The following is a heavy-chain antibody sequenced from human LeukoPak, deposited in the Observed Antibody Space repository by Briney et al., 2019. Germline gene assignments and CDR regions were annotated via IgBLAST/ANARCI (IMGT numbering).Heavy chain of an antibody. V-gene: IGHV3-49*04. J-gene: IGHJ4*02. Sequence: GGSLRLSCTASGLTFDDYSMNWVRQAPGEGLEWVGFIRSQDGTTEYAASVRGRFSISRDESKRIAYLQMNSLKTEDSAVYHCNRWHISGVSYSNVWGQGTLVTVSS. CDR3: NRWHISGVSYSNV. CDR1: GLTFDDYS. CDR2: IRSQDGTT. D-gene: IGHD2-15*01.